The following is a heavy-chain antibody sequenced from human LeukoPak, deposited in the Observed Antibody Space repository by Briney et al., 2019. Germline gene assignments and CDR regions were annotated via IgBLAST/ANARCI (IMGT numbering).Heavy chain of an antibody. Sequence: RGSRRLSCAASGFTFGSYGMHWVRQAPGKGRGWVASIWYDVSNKNYASSGKGRLNISRDNSKNTLYLQMNSLRAEDTAVYYCAREDYDYVWGSYRPIDYWGQGTLVTVSS. CDR3: AREDYDYVWGSYRPIDY. D-gene: IGHD3-16*02. CDR1: GFTFGSYG. CDR2: IWYDVSNK. V-gene: IGHV3-33*01. J-gene: IGHJ4*02.